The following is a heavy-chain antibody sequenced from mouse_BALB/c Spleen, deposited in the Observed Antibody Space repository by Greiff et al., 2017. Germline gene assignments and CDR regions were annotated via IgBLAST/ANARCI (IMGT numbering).Heavy chain of an antibody. J-gene: IGHJ4*01. D-gene: IGHD2-14*01. Sequence: DVKLVESGGGLVQPGGSRKLSCAASGFTFSSFGMHWVRQAPEKGLEWVAYISSGSSTIYYADTVKGRFTISRDNPKNTLFLQMTSLRSEDTAMYYCARSYYRYDVGAMDYWGQGTSVTVSS. CDR1: GFTFSSFG. V-gene: IGHV5-17*02. CDR3: ARSYYRYDVGAMDY. CDR2: ISSGSSTI.